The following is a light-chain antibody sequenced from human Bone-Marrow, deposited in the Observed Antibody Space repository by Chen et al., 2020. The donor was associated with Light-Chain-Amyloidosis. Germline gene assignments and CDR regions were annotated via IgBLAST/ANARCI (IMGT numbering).Light chain of an antibody. V-gene: IGLV3-21*02. CDR1: NIGSTS. Sequence: SYVLTQPSSVSVAPGQTATIACGGNNIGSTSVHWYQQTPGQAPLLVVYDDSDRPSGIPERLSGSNSGNTATLTISRVEAGDEDDYYCQVWDRSSERPVFGGGTKLTVL. CDR3: QVWDRSSERPV. J-gene: IGLJ3*02. CDR2: DDS.